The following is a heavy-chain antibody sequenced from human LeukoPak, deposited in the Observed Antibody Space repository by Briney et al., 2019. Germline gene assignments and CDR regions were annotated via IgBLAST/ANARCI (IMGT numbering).Heavy chain of an antibody. D-gene: IGHD3-22*01. J-gene: IGHJ4*02. CDR1: GGSISSGSYY. Sequence: SQTLSLTCTVSGGSISSGSYYWSWIRQPAGKGLEWIGRIYTSGSTNYNPSLKSRVTISVDTSKNQFSLKLSSVTAADTAVYYCARVDYDSTYWGQGTLVTVSS. CDR2: IYTSGST. CDR3: ARVDYDSTY. V-gene: IGHV4-61*02.